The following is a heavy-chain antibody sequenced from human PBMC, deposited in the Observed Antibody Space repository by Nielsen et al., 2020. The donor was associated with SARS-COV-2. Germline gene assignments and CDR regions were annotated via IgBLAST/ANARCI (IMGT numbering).Heavy chain of an antibody. D-gene: IGHD6-19*01. CDR1: GFTFSSYW. V-gene: IGHV3-7*03. J-gene: IGHJ6*03. CDR3: ARGETVAGTVGWGYYYYYMDV. Sequence: GGSLRLSCAASGFTFSSYWMSWVRQAPGKGLEWVANIKQDGSEKYYVDSVKGRFTISRDNAKNSLHLQMNSLRAEDTAVYYCARGETVAGTVGWGYYYYYMDVWGKGTTVTVSS. CDR2: IKQDGSEK.